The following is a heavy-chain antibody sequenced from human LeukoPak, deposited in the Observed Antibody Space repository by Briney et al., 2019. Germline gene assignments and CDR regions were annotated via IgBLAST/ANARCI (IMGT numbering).Heavy chain of an antibody. V-gene: IGHV3-30*18. CDR3: AKEGRYYGQLDY. CDR1: GFTFSIYG. Sequence: GRSLRLSCAASGFTFSIYGMHWVRQAPGKGLEWVAIISYDGSKKYYADSVKGRFTISRDNSKNTLYLQMNSLRAEDTAVHYCAKEGRYYGQLDYWGQGTLVTVSS. CDR2: ISYDGSKK. D-gene: IGHD3-10*01. J-gene: IGHJ4*02.